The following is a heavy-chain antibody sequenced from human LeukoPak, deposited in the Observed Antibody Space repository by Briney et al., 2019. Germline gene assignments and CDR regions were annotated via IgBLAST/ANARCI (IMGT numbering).Heavy chain of an antibody. CDR1: GGSISSSSYY. CDR3: ARLFSRGWEYHFGLDV. V-gene: IGHV4-39*01. D-gene: IGHD6-19*01. CDR2: IYYSGST. Sequence: SETLSLTCTVSGGSISSSSYYWGWIRQPPGKGLEWIGSIYYSGSTYYNPSLKSRVTLSVDTSKNQFSLKMSSVTAADTAVFYCARLFSRGWEYHFGLDVWGQGTTVTVS. J-gene: IGHJ6*02.